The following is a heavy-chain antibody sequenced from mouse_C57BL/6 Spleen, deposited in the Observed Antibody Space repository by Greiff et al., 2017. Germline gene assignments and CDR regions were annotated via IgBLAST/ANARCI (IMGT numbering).Heavy chain of an antibody. CDR3: AGWVYDGYYVFAY. V-gene: IGHV1-64*01. CDR2: IHPNSGST. Sequence: QVQLQQPGAELVKPGASVTLSCKASGYTFTSYWMHWVKQRPGQGLEWIGMIHPNSGSTNYNEKFKSKATLTVDKSSSTAYMQLSSLTSEDSAVYYCAGWVYDGYYVFAYWGQGTLVTVSA. CDR1: GYTFTSYW. J-gene: IGHJ3*01. D-gene: IGHD2-3*01.